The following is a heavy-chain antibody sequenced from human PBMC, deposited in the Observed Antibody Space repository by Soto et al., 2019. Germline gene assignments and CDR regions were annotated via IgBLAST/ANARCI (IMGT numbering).Heavy chain of an antibody. CDR3: AAPARRAARTCDY. CDR2: IIPILGIA. CDR1: GGTFSSYT. J-gene: IGHJ4*02. Sequence: ASVKVSCKASGGTFSSYTISWLRQAPGQGLEWMGRIIPILGIANYAQKFQGRVTITADKSTSTAYMELSSLRSEDTAVYYCAAPARRAARTCDYWGQGTLVTVSS. D-gene: IGHD6-6*01. V-gene: IGHV1-69*02.